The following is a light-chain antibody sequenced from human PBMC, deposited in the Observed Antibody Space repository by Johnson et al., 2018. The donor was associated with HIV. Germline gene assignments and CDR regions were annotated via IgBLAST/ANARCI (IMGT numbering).Light chain of an antibody. CDR2: KNN. V-gene: IGLV1-51*02. CDR1: SSNIGNNY. J-gene: IGLJ1*01. CDR3: GTWDTSLTTGGV. Sequence: QSVLTQPPSVSAAPGQKVTISCSGSSSNIGNNYVSWYQVLPGTAPKLLIYKNNNRPSGIPDRFSASKSGPSATLGITGLQTGDEAEYYCGTWDTSLTTGGVFGTGTKVTVL.